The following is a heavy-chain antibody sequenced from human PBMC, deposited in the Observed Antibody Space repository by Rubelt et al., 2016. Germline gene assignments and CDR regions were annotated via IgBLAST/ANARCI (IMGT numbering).Heavy chain of an antibody. J-gene: IGHJ4*02. Sequence: QVQLQESGPGLVKPSETLSLTCTVSGYSINNGYYWGWIRQPPGKGLEWIASFFHDGSTKYNPSLKSRVTISTDGSNIHISLNLSSVTAADTAVYYCARPTGASSASGSFLVWGQGTLVTVSS. V-gene: IGHV4-38-2*02. CDR3: ARPTGASSASGSFLV. CDR2: FFHDGST. CDR1: GYSINNGYY. D-gene: IGHD3-10*01.